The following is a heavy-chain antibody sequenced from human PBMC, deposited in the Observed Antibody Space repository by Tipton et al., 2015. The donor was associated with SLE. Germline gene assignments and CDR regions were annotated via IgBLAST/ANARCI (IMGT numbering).Heavy chain of an antibody. CDR1: GASVSSTSND. Sequence: PGLVKPSETLSLTCTVSGASVSSTSNDWGWIRQSPGKGLEWIGSIYSNGHTFSNPSLRGRVTISVDTSKNQFSLKLSSVTAADTAVYYCARQGGQWLDFDYWGQGTLVTVSS. D-gene: IGHD6-19*01. CDR3: ARQGGQWLDFDY. CDR2: IYSNGHT. J-gene: IGHJ4*02. V-gene: IGHV4-39*01.